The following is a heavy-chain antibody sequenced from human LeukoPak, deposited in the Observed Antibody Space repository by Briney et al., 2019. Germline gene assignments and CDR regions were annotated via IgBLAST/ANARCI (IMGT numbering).Heavy chain of an antibody. CDR2: INHSGST. CDR3: ARKLTAVAGHDY. CDR1: GGSFSGYY. V-gene: IGHV4-34*01. Sequence: SETLSLTCAVYGGSFSGYYWSWIRQPPGKGLEWIGEINHSGSTNYNPSLKSRVTISVDTSKNQFSLKLSSVTAADTAVYYCARKLTAVAGHDYWGQGTLVTVSS. D-gene: IGHD6-19*01. J-gene: IGHJ4*02.